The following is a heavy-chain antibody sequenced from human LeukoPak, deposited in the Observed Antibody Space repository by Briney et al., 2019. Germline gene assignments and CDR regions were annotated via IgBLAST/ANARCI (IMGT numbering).Heavy chain of an antibody. J-gene: IGHJ4*02. V-gene: IGHV1-2*02. CDR2: MNPNSGDT. Sequence: ASVKVSCKASVYTFTNFYIHWVRQAPGQGVEWMGWMNPNSGDTSYAREFQDRVTMTRDTSLSTAHMELSRLRSDDTAVYYCARRPINCIITNCYVDYWGQGTLVTVSS. CDR3: ARRPINCIITNCYVDY. D-gene: IGHD2-2*01. CDR1: VYTFTNFY.